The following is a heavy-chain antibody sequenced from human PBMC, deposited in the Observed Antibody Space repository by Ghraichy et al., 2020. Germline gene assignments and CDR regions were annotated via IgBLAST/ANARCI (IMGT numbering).Heavy chain of an antibody. CDR3: ARDIASVAFDF. Sequence: GGSLRLSCTASGFTFNLHSINWVRQAPGKGLEWVSFISGSLTTIHYADSVKGRFTISRDNAKNSVYLQMNSLRAEDTAMYYCARDIASVAFDFWGQGTRVTVYS. V-gene: IGHV3-48*01. J-gene: IGHJ3*01. CDR1: GFTFNLHS. CDR2: ISGSLTTI. D-gene: IGHD2-21*01.